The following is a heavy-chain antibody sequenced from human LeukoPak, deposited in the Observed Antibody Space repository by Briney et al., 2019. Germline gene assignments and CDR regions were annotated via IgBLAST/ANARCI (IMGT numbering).Heavy chain of an antibody. CDR1: GFTFSNYW. Sequence: GGSLRLSCAASGFTFSNYWMHWVRHAPGKGLVWVSRINSDGSSTSYADSVKGRFTISRDNAKNTLHLQMNSLRAEDTAVYYCARDLYCSSTSCYYYGMDVWGQGTTVTVSS. V-gene: IGHV3-74*01. J-gene: IGHJ6*02. D-gene: IGHD2-2*01. CDR2: INSDGSST. CDR3: ARDLYCSSTSCYYYGMDV.